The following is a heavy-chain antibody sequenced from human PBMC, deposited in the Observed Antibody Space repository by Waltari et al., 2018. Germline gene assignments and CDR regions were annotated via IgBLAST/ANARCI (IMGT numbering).Heavy chain of an antibody. V-gene: IGHV4-34*01. CDR1: GGSFSGSY. Sequence: QVQLQQWGAGLLKPSETLSLTCAVYGGSFSGSYWSWIRQPPGKGLEWIGEINHSGSTNYNPSLKSRVTISVDTSKNQFSLKLSSVTAADTAVYYCARGRNDSSGYYYVKSRRRGGFDYWGQGTLVTVSS. D-gene: IGHD3-22*01. CDR3: ARGRNDSSGYYYVKSRRRGGFDY. J-gene: IGHJ4*02. CDR2: INHSGST.